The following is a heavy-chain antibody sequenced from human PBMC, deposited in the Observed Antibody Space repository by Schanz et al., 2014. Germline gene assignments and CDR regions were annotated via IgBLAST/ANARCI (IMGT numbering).Heavy chain of an antibody. D-gene: IGHD2-15*01. V-gene: IGHV3-33*06. CDR3: VKDDRGDVVVVAANY. Sequence: QVQLVESGGGVVQPGRSLRLSCAASGFTFRSYGMHWVRQAPGKGLEWVALVSASGGGPFYADSVKGRFTISRDNSRNTVYLQMSSLRAEDTAVYYCVKDDRGDVVVVAANYWGQGAQXIVSS. CDR2: VSASGGGP. CDR1: GFTFRSYG. J-gene: IGHJ4*02.